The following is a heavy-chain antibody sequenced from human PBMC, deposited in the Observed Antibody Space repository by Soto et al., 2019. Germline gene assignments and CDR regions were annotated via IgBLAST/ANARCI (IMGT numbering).Heavy chain of an antibody. J-gene: IGHJ4*02. V-gene: IGHV1-2*04. CDR2: INPNSGGT. CDR1: GYTFTGYY. CDR3: ARSPLPDLVAAYMYYFDY. D-gene: IGHD2-15*01. Sequence: ASVKVSCKASGYTFTGYYMHWVRQAPGQGLEWMGWINPNSGGTNYAQKFQGWVTMTRDTSISTAYMELSRLRSDDTAVYYCARSPLPDLVAAYMYYFDYWGQGTLVTVSS.